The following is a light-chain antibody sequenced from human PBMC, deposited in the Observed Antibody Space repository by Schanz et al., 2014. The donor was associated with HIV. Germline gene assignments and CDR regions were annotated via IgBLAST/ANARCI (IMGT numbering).Light chain of an antibody. J-gene: IGKJ4*01. CDR1: QDISTY. V-gene: IGKV1-9*01. CDR2: AAS. Sequence: DIQLSQSPSFLSASVGDRVTVTCRASQDISTYLAWYQQKPGKAPKLLIYAASTLQTGVPSRFSGSGSGTDFTLTITSLQPEDFAHYYCQQYHSYPHTFGGGTKVEIK. CDR3: QQYHSYPHT.